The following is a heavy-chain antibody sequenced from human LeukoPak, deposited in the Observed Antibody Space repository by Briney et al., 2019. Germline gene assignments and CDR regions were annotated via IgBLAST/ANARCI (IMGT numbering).Heavy chain of an antibody. J-gene: IGHJ4*02. Sequence: ASVTVSCKASGYSFNDYYILWVRQAPGQGLEWMGWISPNSGGTNYAQNFQGRVTMTRDTSITTAYMELSGLTSDDTALYYCARNYGGTSKYFDYWGQGILVTVSS. CDR2: ISPNSGGT. CDR3: ARNYGGTSKYFDY. V-gene: IGHV1-2*02. D-gene: IGHD4-23*01. CDR1: GYSFNDYY.